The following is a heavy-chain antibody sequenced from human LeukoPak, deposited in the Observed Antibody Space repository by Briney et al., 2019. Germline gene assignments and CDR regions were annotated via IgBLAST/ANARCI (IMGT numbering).Heavy chain of an antibody. CDR1: GYTFTSYG. D-gene: IGHD3-10*01. CDR3: ARDPLIEVRGHPVAGGNFDY. V-gene: IGHV1-18*01. J-gene: IGHJ4*02. CDR2: ISAYNGNT. Sequence: GASVKVSCKASGYTFTSYGISWVRQAPGQGLEWMGWISAYNGNTNYAQKLQGRVTMTTDTSTSTAYMELRSLRSDDTAVYYCARDPLIEVRGHPVAGGNFDYWGQGTLVTVSS.